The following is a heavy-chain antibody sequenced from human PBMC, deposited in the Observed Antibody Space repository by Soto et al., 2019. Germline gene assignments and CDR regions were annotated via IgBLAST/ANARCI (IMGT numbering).Heavy chain of an antibody. V-gene: IGHV4-59*01. CDR2: IYYSGST. CDR1: GGSISSYY. J-gene: IGHJ5*02. Sequence: SETLSLTCTVSGGSISSYYWSWIRQPPGKGLEWIGYIYYSGSTNYNPSLKSRVTISVDTSKNQFSLKLSSVTAADTAVYYCARDRGYCSGGSCYFLTWFDPWGQGTLVTVSS. CDR3: ARDRGYCSGGSCYFLTWFDP. D-gene: IGHD2-15*01.